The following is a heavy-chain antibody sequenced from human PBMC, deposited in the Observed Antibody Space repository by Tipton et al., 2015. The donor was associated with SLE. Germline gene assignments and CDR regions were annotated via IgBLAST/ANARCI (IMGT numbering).Heavy chain of an antibody. V-gene: IGHV4-59*02. J-gene: IGHJ4*02. Sequence: LRLSCAASGFTVSSNYMSWIRQPPGKGLEWIGSIYYSGSTNYNPSLKSRVTISVDTSKNQFSLKLSSVTAADTAVYYCARDVVGPFDYWGQGTLVTVSS. CDR3: ARDVVGPFDY. D-gene: IGHD2-21*01. CDR2: IYYSGST. CDR1: GFTVSSNY.